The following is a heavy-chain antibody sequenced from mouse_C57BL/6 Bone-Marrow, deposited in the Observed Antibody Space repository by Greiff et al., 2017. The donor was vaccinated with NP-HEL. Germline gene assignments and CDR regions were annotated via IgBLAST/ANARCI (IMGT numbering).Heavy chain of an antibody. D-gene: IGHD2-4*01. Sequence: QVQLKQSGAELVRPGTSVKVSCKASGYAFTNYLIEWVKQRPGQGLEWIGVINPGSGGTNYNEKFKGKATLTADKSSSTAYMQLSSLTSEDSAVYFCARDETYDYDGAWFAYWGQGTLVTVSA. CDR1: GYAFTNYL. CDR2: INPGSGGT. CDR3: ARDETYDYDGAWFAY. J-gene: IGHJ3*01. V-gene: IGHV1-54*01.